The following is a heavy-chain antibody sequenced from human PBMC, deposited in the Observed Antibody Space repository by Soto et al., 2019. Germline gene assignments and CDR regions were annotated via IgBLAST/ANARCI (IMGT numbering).Heavy chain of an antibody. V-gene: IGHV2-5*02. CDR1: GFSISTSGVG. D-gene: IGHD1-7*01. J-gene: IGHJ4*02. CDR2: IYWDDDK. CDR3: AHRQIHSGNWDCGGLDY. Sequence: QITLKESGPTLVAPTQPLTLTCTLSGFSISTSGVGVAWIRQPPGKALEWLAVIYWDDDKRYNPSLRNRLTVTKDTSKNQVVLAVTNMDPVDTATYYCAHRQIHSGNWDCGGLDYWGPGTLVTISA.